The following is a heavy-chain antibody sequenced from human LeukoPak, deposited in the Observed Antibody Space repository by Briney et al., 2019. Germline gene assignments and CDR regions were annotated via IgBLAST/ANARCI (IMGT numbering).Heavy chain of an antibody. CDR3: ARWNLGSDY. J-gene: IGHJ4*02. Sequence: PGGSLRLSCATSGFTFSSYWMHWVRRAPGKGLVWVSRINTDGSSTIYADSVKGRFTISRDYTKNSLYLQMNSLRAEDTGVYYCARWNLGSDYWGQGTLVTVSS. CDR1: GFTFSSYW. CDR2: INTDGSST. D-gene: IGHD1-1*01. V-gene: IGHV3-74*01.